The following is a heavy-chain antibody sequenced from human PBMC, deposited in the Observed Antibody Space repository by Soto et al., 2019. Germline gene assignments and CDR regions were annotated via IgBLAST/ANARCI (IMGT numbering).Heavy chain of an antibody. Sequence: GGSLRLSCAASGFTFSNAWMSWVRQAPGKGLEWVGRIKGEADGGTTDYAAPVKGRITISRDHSKDTLYLQMNSLKTEDTAVYYCTTGLSNGYYNFDYWGQGTLVTVSS. V-gene: IGHV3-15*01. CDR2: IKGEADGGTT. CDR3: TTGLSNGYYNFDY. CDR1: GFTFSNAW. D-gene: IGHD3-22*01. J-gene: IGHJ4*02.